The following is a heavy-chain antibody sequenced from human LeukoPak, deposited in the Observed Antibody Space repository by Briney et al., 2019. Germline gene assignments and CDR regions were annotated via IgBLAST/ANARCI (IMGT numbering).Heavy chain of an antibody. Sequence: GGSLRLSCAASGFTFSSYSMNWVRQAPGKGLEWVSAISGSGGSTYYADSVKGRFTISRDNSKNTLYLQMNSLRAEDTAVYYCAKLVRAIVVVITPDAFDIWGQGTMVTVSS. D-gene: IGHD3-22*01. CDR3: AKLVRAIVVVITPDAFDI. J-gene: IGHJ3*02. V-gene: IGHV3-23*01. CDR1: GFTFSSYS. CDR2: ISGSGGST.